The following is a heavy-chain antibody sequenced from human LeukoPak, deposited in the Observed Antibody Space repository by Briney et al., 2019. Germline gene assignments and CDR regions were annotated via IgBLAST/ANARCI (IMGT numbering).Heavy chain of an antibody. CDR1: GGSISSGDYY. Sequence: SQTLSLTCTVSGGSISSGDYYRSWIRQPPGKGLEWIGYIYYSGYTYYNPSLNTRTTITVDTTNYKVFLNLSSDTAAETDVYSCARVVWYYNGSGNWFDPWGQGTLVTVSS. D-gene: IGHD3-10*01. CDR3: ARVVWYYNGSGNWFDP. J-gene: IGHJ5*02. CDR2: IYYSGYT. V-gene: IGHV4-30-4*08.